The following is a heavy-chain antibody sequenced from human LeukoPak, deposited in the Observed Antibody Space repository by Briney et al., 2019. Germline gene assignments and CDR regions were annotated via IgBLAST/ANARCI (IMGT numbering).Heavy chain of an antibody. J-gene: IGHJ4*02. CDR1: GFTFSSYG. CDR3: AKEGPFSAIFGVVIRAFDY. V-gene: IGHV3-30*18. D-gene: IGHD3-3*01. CDR2: ISYDGSNK. Sequence: PGRSLRLSCAASGFTFSSYGMHWVRQAPGKGLEWVAVISYDGSNKYYADSVKGRFTISRDNSKNTLYLQMNSLRAEDTAVYYCAKEGPFSAIFGVVIRAFDYWGQGTLVTVSS.